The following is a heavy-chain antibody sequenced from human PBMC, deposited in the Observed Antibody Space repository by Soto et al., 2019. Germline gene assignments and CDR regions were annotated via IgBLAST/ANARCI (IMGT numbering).Heavy chain of an antibody. CDR2: ISVYNGKT. V-gene: IGHV1-18*01. CDR3: ARSGAITAFDI. J-gene: IGHJ3*02. Sequence: ASVKVSCKASGYTFTSYDISWVRQAPGQGLEWMGWISVYNGKTNSAQKFQGRVTMTIDTSTSIAYMELRSLRSDDTAVYYCARSGAITAFDIWGQGTMVTVSS. CDR1: GYTFTSYD. D-gene: IGHD2-2*01.